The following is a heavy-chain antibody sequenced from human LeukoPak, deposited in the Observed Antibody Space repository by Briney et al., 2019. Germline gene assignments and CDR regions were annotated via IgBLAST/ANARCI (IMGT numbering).Heavy chain of an antibody. CDR3: VRAVSGTLGGAFDI. J-gene: IGHJ3*02. CDR1: GYTFIDYF. Sequence: GASVKVSCKASGYTFIDYFIHCMRQTPGQGLEWLGWINPNSGVTRYAQKFQDRVTMTRDTAAYMELSSLKSDDTAVYYCVRAVSGTLGGAFDIWGQGTAVTVSS. D-gene: IGHD1-7*01. CDR2: INPNSGVT. V-gene: IGHV1-2*02.